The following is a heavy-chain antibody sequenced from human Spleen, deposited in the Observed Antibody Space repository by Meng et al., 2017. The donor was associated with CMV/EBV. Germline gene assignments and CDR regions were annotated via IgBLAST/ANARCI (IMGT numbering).Heavy chain of an antibody. D-gene: IGHD3-22*01. CDR3: ARDNYDSSGSPGYFDY. CDR2: ISYDGSNK. J-gene: IGHJ4*02. V-gene: IGHV3-30-3*01. CDR1: GFTFSSYA. Sequence: QVQLVESGGGVVEPGGSLRLACAASGFTFSSYAMHWVRQAPGKGLEWVAVISYDGSNKYYADSVKGRFTISRDNSKNTLYLQMNSLRAEDTAVYYCARDNYDSSGSPGYFDYWGQGTLVTVAS.